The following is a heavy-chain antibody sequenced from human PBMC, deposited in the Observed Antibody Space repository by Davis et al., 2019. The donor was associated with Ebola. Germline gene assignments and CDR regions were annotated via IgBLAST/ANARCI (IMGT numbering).Heavy chain of an antibody. J-gene: IGHJ4*02. V-gene: IGHV4-34*01. CDR1: GGSFSGYY. CDR3: ARGPSIAAWDY. Sequence: SETLSLTCAVYGGSFSGYYWSWIRQPPGKGLEWIGEINHSGSTNYNPSLKRRVTTSVDTSKNQFSLKLSSVTAADTAVYYCARGPSIAAWDYWGQGTLVTVSS. D-gene: IGHD6-13*01. CDR2: INHSGST.